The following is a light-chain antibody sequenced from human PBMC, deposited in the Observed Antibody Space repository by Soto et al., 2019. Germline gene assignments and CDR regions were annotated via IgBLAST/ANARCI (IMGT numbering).Light chain of an antibody. Sequence: ETVLTQSPGTLSLSPGERATLSCRASQSVNNNNLAWYQQKAGQAPRLLIYAASTRATGIPDRFSCSGSGTDFTLTISRLEPEDFAVYYCQHYGSAPGTFGQGTDLEIK. V-gene: IGKV3-20*01. CDR1: QSVNNNN. CDR3: QHYGSAPGT. CDR2: AAS. J-gene: IGKJ2*01.